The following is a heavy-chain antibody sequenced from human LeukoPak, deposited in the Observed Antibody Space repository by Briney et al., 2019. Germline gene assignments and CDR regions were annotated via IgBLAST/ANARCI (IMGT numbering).Heavy chain of an antibody. Sequence: PGGSLRLYCAASGFTVSSNYMSWVRQAAGKGLEWVSVIYSGGSTYYADSVKGRFTISRDNSKNTLYLQMNSLRAEDTAVYYCARHQAENWFDPWGQGTLVTVSS. CDR2: IYSGGST. CDR1: GFTVSSNY. J-gene: IGHJ5*02. D-gene: IGHD6-13*01. CDR3: ARHQAENWFDP. V-gene: IGHV3-53*01.